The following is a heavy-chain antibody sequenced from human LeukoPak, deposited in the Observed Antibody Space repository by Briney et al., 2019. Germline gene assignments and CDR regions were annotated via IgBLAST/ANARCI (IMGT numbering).Heavy chain of an antibody. CDR3: ARGGDSSGYYSPAHAFDI. V-gene: IGHV1-46*01. J-gene: IGHJ3*02. CDR2: INPSGGST. CDR1: GYTFTSYY. Sequence: ASGKVSCKASGYTFTSYYMHWVRQAPGQGLEWMGIINPSGGSTSYAQKFQGRVTMTRDTPTSTVYMELSSLRSEDTAVYYCARGGDSSGYYSPAHAFDIWGQGTMVTVSS. D-gene: IGHD3-22*01.